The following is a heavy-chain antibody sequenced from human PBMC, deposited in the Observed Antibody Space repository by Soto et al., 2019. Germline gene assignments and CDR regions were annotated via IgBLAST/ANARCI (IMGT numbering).Heavy chain of an antibody. Sequence: PGESLKISCTGSGYTFTIYWIAWVRQMPGKGLEWLGIIYPGDYDTRYSPSFLGQVTISADKSISTAYLQWNSLKASDTAVYYCARQAFGTAMVNTYGMAVWGQGTTVTVSS. J-gene: IGHJ6*02. CDR1: GYTFTIYW. CDR3: ARQAFGTAMVNTYGMAV. CDR2: IYPGDYDT. V-gene: IGHV5-51*01. D-gene: IGHD5-18*01.